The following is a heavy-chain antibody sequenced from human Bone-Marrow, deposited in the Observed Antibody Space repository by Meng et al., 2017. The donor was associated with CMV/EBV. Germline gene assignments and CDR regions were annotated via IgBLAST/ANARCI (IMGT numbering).Heavy chain of an antibody. CDR1: GFTFSGSA. Sequence: GESLKISCAASGFTFSGSAMHWVRQASGKGLEWVGRIRSKANSYATAYAASVKGRFTISRDDSKNTAYLQMNSLKTEDTAVYYCLVLRFLEWLPRWGQGTLVTVSS. J-gene: IGHJ4*02. CDR2: IRSKANSYAT. D-gene: IGHD3-3*01. CDR3: LVLRFLEWLPR. V-gene: IGHV3-73*01.